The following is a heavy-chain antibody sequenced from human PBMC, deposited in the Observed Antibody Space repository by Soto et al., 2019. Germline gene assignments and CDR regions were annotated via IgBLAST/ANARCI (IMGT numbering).Heavy chain of an antibody. J-gene: IGHJ4*02. CDR2: IIPIFGTA. V-gene: IGHV1-69*13. Sequence: GASVKVSCNASGGTFSSYAISWVRQAPGQGLEWMGGIIPIFGTANYAQKFQGRVTITADESTSTAYMELSSLRSEDTAVYYCATPPPTTTVKAPLDYWGQGTLVTVSS. D-gene: IGHD5-12*01. CDR1: GGTFSSYA. CDR3: ATPPPTTTVKAPLDY.